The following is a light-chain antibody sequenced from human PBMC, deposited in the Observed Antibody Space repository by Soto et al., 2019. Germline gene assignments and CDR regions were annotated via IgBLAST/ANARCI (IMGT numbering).Light chain of an antibody. CDR3: QHYGSSRWT. J-gene: IGKJ1*01. V-gene: IGKV3-20*01. CDR1: QSVSSTY. Sequence: EIVLTQSPGTLSLSPGERATLFCRASQSVSSTYLAWYQQKPGQAPRLLIYGASTRATGLPDRFSGSGSGTHFTLTISRMETADFAVYYCQHYGSSRWTFGQGTKVDIK. CDR2: GAS.